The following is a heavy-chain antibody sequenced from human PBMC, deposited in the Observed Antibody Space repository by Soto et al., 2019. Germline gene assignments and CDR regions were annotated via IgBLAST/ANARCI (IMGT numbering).Heavy chain of an antibody. J-gene: IGHJ3*01. CDR1: GFTFISSA. V-gene: IGHV1-58*01. Sequence: QMQLMQSGPEVKKPGTSVRVSCKASGFTFISSAVQWVRQARGQRLEWIGWIAVGSANTNYAQEFQERVTMTRDMSTSTADMELSSLRSDDTALYYCAAKSVTLRLAATGFELWGQGPMVTVS. CDR2: IAVGSANT. CDR3: AAKSVTLRLAATGFEL. D-gene: IGHD6-25*01.